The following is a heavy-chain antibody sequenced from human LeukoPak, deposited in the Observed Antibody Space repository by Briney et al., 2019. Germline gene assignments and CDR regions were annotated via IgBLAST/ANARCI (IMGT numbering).Heavy chain of an antibody. CDR2: IYYSGST. Sequence: SETLSLTCTVAGGSMSPYHWGWIRQPPGKGLEWTGYIYYSGSTNYNPSLNSRVTISVDTSKNQFSLTLSSVTAADTAIYYCARAVSGRFDYWGQGTLVTVS. CDR3: ARAVSGRFDY. CDR1: GGSMSPYH. D-gene: IGHD6-19*01. J-gene: IGHJ4*02. V-gene: IGHV4-59*08.